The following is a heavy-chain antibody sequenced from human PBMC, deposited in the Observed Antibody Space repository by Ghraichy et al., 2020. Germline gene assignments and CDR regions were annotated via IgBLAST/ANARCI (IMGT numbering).Heavy chain of an antibody. D-gene: IGHD2-15*01. Sequence: GGSLRLSCAASGFTFSSYAMNWVRQAPGKGLEWVSYISSSGTTIYYADSVKGRFTISRDNAKNSLYLQMNSLRADDTADYFCARDDIGGSPRYYYGLDVWLQGATVTVSS. CDR3: ARDDIGGSPRYYYGLDV. CDR2: ISSSGTTI. V-gene: IGHV3-48*03. J-gene: IGHJ6*02. CDR1: GFTFSSYA.